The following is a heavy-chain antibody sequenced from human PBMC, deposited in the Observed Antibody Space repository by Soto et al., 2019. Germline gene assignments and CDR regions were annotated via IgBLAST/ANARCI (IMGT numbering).Heavy chain of an antibody. CDR1: GFTFNSHA. J-gene: IGHJ4*02. CDR2: ISGSDGST. D-gene: IGHD6-19*01. CDR3: AKDLQFSGWLSAQTFDY. Sequence: EVQLLESGGGLVQPGGFLRLSCAVSGFTFNSHAMSWVRQAPGKGLECVSTISGSDGSTNYADSVKGRFTISRDKSKSTLYLQMTSLRAEDTAVYYCAKDLQFSGWLSAQTFDYWGQGTQVTVSS. V-gene: IGHV3-23*01.